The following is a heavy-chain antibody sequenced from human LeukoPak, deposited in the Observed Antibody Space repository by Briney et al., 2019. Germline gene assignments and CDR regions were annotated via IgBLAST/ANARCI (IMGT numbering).Heavy chain of an antibody. Sequence: GGSLRLSCAASGFTFDDYAMHWVRQAPGKGLEWVSGISWNSGSTGYADSVKGRFTISRDNAKNSLYLQMNSLRTEDTALYYCAKDMGSIVGAPGSWGQGTLVTVSS. J-gene: IGHJ5*02. CDR2: ISWNSGST. V-gene: IGHV3-9*01. CDR3: AKDMGSIVGAPGS. CDR1: GFTFDDYA. D-gene: IGHD1-26*01.